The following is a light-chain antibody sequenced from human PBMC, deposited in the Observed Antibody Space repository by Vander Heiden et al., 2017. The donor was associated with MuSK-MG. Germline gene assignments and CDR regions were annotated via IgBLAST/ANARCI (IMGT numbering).Light chain of an antibody. CDR1: GLGLKY. V-gene: IGLV3-1*01. CDR2: RDD. J-gene: IGLJ1*01. Sequence: SYELTQTPSVSVSPGQTATISCSGEGLGLKYACWYQHKPGQSPVLIIYRDDKRPSGIPERFSGSKSGDTATLTISGTQVMDEADYYCQTWISSTEVFGTGTKV. CDR3: QTWISSTEV.